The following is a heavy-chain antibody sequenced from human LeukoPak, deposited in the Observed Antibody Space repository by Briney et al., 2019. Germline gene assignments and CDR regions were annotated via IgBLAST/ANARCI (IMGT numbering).Heavy chain of an antibody. J-gene: IGHJ4*02. CDR2: IYFSGSA. V-gene: IGHV4-31*03. Sequence: SETLSLTCTVSGDSINSGGYYWSWIRQHPRKGLEWIGYIYFSGSAYYNPSLKSRVSISVDTSKNQFSLKLSAVTAADTAMYYCARNSDTSGYYFDYWGQGTLVTVSS. CDR1: GDSINSGGYY. D-gene: IGHD3-22*01. CDR3: ARNSDTSGYYFDY.